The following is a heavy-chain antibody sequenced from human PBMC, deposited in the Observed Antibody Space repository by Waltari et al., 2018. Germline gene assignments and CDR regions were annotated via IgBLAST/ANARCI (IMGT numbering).Heavy chain of an antibody. V-gene: IGHV3-23*01. D-gene: IGHD3-16*01. J-gene: IGHJ4*02. CDR2: ISGSGGST. CDR3: AKGGGPLPFDY. CDR1: GFTISSYA. Sequence: EVQLLEYGGGLVQPGGSLRRSGAASGFTISSYAMSWVRQAPGKGLEWVSAISGSGGSTYYADSVKGRFTISRDNSKNTLYLQMNSLRAEDTAVYYCAKGGGPLPFDYWGQGTLVTVSS.